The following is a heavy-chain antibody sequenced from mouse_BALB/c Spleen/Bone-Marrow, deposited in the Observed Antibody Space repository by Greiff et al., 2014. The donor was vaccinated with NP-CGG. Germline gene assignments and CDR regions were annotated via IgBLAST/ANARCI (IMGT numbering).Heavy chain of an antibody. J-gene: IGHJ1*03. D-gene: IGHD1-1*01. CDR1: GFTFSSYG. Sequence: EVNLVESGGDLVKPGGSLKLSCAASGFTFSSYGMSWVRQTPDKRLEWVTTISSGGSYTYYPDSVKGRFTISRDNAKNTLYLQMSILKSEDTAMYYCARNNYGSWHFDVGGTGTTVTVSS. V-gene: IGHV5-6*01. CDR3: ARNNYGSWHFDV. CDR2: ISSGGSYT.